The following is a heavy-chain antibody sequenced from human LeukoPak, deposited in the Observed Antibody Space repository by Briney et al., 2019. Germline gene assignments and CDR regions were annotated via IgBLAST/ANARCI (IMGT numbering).Heavy chain of an antibody. J-gene: IGHJ4*02. Sequence: GGSLRLSCAASGFTFSSYGMHWVRQAPGKGLEWVAVIWYDGSNKYYADSVKGRFTISRDNSKNTLYLQMNSLRAEDTAVYYCATSRSRAVFDYWGQGTLVTVSP. V-gene: IGHV3-33*01. D-gene: IGHD1-14*01. CDR1: GFTFSSYG. CDR2: IWYDGSNK. CDR3: ATSRSRAVFDY.